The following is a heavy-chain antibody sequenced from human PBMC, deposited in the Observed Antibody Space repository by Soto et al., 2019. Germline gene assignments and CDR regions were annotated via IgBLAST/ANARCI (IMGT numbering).Heavy chain of an antibody. J-gene: IGHJ4*02. CDR3: AKETGYSYGSGTYYVGIDY. D-gene: IGHD3-10*01. CDR1: GFTFTRYS. V-gene: IGHV3-21*04. Sequence: GGSLRLSCAASGFTFTRYSMNWVRQAPGKGLEWVSSISSTTNYTYYADSVKGRFTISRDNAKNTLHLQMNSLRAEDTAVYYCAKETGYSYGSGTYYVGIDYWGQGTLVTVSS. CDR2: ISSTTNYT.